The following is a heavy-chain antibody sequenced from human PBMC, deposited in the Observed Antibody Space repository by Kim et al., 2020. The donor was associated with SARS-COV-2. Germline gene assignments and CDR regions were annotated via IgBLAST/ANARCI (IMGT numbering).Heavy chain of an antibody. CDR1: GGSISSGGYH. D-gene: IGHD3-22*01. CDR2: IYYSGST. J-gene: IGHJ6*02. Sequence: SETLSLTCTVSGGSISSGGYHWSWIRQHPGKGLEWIGYIYYSGSTYYNPSLKSRVTISVDTSKNQFSLKLSSVTAADTAVYYCARAYYYDSSDYYYGMDVWGQGTTVTVSS. V-gene: IGHV4-31*03. CDR3: ARAYYYDSSDYYYGMDV.